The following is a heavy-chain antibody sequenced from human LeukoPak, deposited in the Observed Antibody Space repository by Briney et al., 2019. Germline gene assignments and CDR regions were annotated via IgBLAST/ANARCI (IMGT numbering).Heavy chain of an antibody. CDR2: LIPIFGTA. CDR1: GGTFSSYA. J-gene: IGHJ3*02. CDR3: ARDLDNDSSGYYYSGAFDI. D-gene: IGHD3-22*01. V-gene: IGHV1-69*13. Sequence: SVKVSCKASGGTFSSYAISWVRQAPGQGLEWMGGLIPIFGTANYAQKFQGRVTITADESTSTAYMELSSLRSEDTAVYYCARDLDNDSSGYYYSGAFDIWGQGTMVTVSS.